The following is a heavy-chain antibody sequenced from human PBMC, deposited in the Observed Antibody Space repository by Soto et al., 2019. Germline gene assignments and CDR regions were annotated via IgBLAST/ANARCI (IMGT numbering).Heavy chain of an antibody. Sequence: SETLSLTCTVSGGSVSSGSYYWSWIRQPPGKGLEWIGYIYYSGSTNYNPSLKSRVTISVDTSKNQFSLKLSSVTAADTAVYYCAIPNTDAFDTWGQGTMLTVSS. CDR1: GGSVSSGSYY. CDR2: IYYSGST. J-gene: IGHJ3*02. CDR3: AIPNTDAFDT. V-gene: IGHV4-61*01.